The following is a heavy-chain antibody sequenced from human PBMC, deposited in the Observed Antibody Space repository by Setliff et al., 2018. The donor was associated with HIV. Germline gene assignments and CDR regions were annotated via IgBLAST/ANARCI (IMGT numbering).Heavy chain of an antibody. V-gene: IGHV2-26*01. D-gene: IGHD5-12*01. CDR2: IFWNDEK. J-gene: IGHJ6*03. Sequence: SGPTLVNPTETLTLTCTVSGFSLSDARMGVNWIRQPPGKALEWLAHIFWNDEKAYSTSLESRLTISKDTSKSQVVLTMTNMDPVDTATYYCARVRRAYSGFDLGGETYYHYMDVWGKGTPVTVSS. CDR3: ARVRRAYSGFDLGGETYYHYMDV. CDR1: GFSLSDARMG.